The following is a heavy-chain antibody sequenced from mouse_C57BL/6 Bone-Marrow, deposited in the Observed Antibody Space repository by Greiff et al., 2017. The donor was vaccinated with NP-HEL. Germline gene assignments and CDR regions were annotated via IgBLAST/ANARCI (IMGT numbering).Heavy chain of an antibody. D-gene: IGHD1-1*01. CDR2: SRNKANDYTT. V-gene: IGHV7-1*01. J-gene: IGHJ1*03. Sequence: EVNLVESGGGLVQSGRSLRLSCATSGFTFSDFYMEWVRQAPGKGLEWIAASRNKANDYTTEYSASVKGRFIVSRDTSQSILYLQMNALRAEDTAIYYCARVPRPYGSSYDWYFDVWGTGTTVTVSS. CDR3: ARVPRPYGSSYDWYFDV. CDR1: GFTFSDFY.